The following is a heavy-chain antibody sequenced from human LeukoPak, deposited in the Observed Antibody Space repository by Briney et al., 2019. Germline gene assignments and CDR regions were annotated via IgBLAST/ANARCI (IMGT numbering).Heavy chain of an antibody. J-gene: IGHJ1*01. D-gene: IGHD6-19*01. CDR2: ISKNGRNT. Sequence: QPGGSLRLSCAASGFTLSSYSVHWVRQAPGKGLEFVSAISKNGRNTYYGNSMKGRFTISRDISKNTLYLQMGSLRPEDMAVYYCARVDSGSACASWGQGILVTVSS. CDR1: GFTLSSYS. V-gene: IGHV3-64*01. CDR3: ARVDSGSACAS.